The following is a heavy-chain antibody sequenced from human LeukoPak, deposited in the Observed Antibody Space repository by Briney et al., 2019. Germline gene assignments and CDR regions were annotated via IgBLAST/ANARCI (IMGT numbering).Heavy chain of an antibody. CDR1: GGSISSGDYY. CDR2: IYYSGST. Sequence: SQTLSLTCTVSGGSISSGDYYWSWIRQPPGKGLEWIGYIYYSGSTYYNPSLRSRVTISVDTSQNQFSLKLSSVTAADTAVYYCARGDSSGYYFDYWGQGTLVTVSS. J-gene: IGHJ4*02. V-gene: IGHV4-30-4*01. D-gene: IGHD3-22*01. CDR3: ARGDSSGYYFDY.